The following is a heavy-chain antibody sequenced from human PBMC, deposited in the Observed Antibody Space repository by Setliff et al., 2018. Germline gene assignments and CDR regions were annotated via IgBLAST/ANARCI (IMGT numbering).Heavy chain of an antibody. CDR1: GYTFTSYG. CDR3: ARGRSSGWWTDGY. J-gene: IGHJ4*02. D-gene: IGHD6-19*01. V-gene: IGHV1-18*01. Sequence: ASVKVSCKASGYTFTSYGFSWVRQAPGQGLEWMGWISVYKGKTKYAQKFQGRGTMTTDTSTRTAYMELRSLRSEDTAVYYCARGRSSGWWTDGYWGQGTLVTVSS. CDR2: ISVYKGKT.